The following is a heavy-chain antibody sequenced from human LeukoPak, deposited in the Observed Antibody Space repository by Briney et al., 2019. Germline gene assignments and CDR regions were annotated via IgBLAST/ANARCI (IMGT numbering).Heavy chain of an antibody. CDR2: INPNSGGT. J-gene: IGHJ4*02. CDR1: GYTFTGYY. D-gene: IGHD3-16*02. Sequence: ASVKVSCKASGYTFTGYYMHWVRQAPGQGLEWMGWINPNSGGTNYAQKFQGRVTMTRDTSVSTAYMELTSLTSDDTAVYYCARAIVILVDYWGQGTLVTVSS. V-gene: IGHV1-2*02. CDR3: ARAIVILVDY.